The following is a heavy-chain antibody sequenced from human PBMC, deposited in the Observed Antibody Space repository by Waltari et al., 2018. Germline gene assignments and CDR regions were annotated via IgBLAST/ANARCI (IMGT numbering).Heavy chain of an antibody. V-gene: IGHV2-5*01. Sequence: QITLKESGPPLVQPTQILTLTCPFPGFSLSTSGVGVGWIRPTPGKALEWLALIYWNDDKRSSPSLKSRLTITKYTSKNQVVLTMTNMDPVDTATYYCAHAIVVVPAAVNWFDPWGQGTLVTVSS. CDR3: AHAIVVVPAAVNWFDP. CDR1: GFSLSTSGVG. J-gene: IGHJ5*02. CDR2: IYWNDDK. D-gene: IGHD2-2*01.